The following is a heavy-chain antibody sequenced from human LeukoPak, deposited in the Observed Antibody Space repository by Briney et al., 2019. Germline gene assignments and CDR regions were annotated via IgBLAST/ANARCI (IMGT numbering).Heavy chain of an antibody. J-gene: IGHJ4*02. V-gene: IGHV1-18*01. CDR3: ARARYSSGWYVDY. Sequence: ASVKVSCKASGYTFTSYGISWVRQAPRQGLEWMGWISAYNGNTNYAQNLQGRVTMTTDTSTSTAYLELRSLRSDATAVYYCARARYSSGWYVDYWGQGTLVTVSS. D-gene: IGHD6-19*01. CDR2: ISAYNGNT. CDR1: GYTFTSYG.